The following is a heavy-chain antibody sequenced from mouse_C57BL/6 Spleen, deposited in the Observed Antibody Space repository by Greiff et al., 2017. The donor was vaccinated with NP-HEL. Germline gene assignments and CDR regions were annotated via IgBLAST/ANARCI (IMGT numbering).Heavy chain of an antibody. CDR3: ARNSNLDY. CDR1: GFTFSDYY. CDR2: ISNGGGST. V-gene: IGHV5-12*01. Sequence: VQLKESGGGLVQPGGSLKLSCAASGFTFSDYYMYWVRQTPEKRLEWVAYISNGGGSTYYPDTVKGRFTISRDNAKNTLYLQMSRLKSEDTAMYYCARNSNLDYWGQGTTLTVSS. J-gene: IGHJ2*01. D-gene: IGHD2-5*01.